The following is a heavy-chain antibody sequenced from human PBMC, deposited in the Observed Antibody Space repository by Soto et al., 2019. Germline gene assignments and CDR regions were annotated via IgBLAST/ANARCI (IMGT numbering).Heavy chain of an antibody. CDR1: SVTVRDAG. V-gene: IGHV3-15*07. J-gene: IGHJ4*01. Sequence: PGGSMGLSCAASSVTVRDAGINWVRQDPGMGLEWVGRIKSIRDGGTTDFAAPVKARFAISRDDSKNMVYLQINSLNTEDTAVYYCSTDSHFSSVFVRHDYWGHGTLVTVSS. CDR3: STDSHFSSVFVRHDY. D-gene: IGHD3-10*01. CDR2: IKSIRDGGTT.